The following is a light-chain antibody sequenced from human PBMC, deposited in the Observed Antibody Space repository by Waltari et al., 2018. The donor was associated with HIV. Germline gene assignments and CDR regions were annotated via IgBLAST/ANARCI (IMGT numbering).Light chain of an antibody. Sequence: QSALTQPASVSGSRGQSITISCTGTSSDVGGYDYVSWYQQHPGKAPKLMIYEVSKRPSGVSSRFSGSKSGNSASLTISGLQAEDEADYYCSSYTSGSTPVVFGGGTKLTV. CDR3: SSYTSGSTPVV. CDR2: EVS. J-gene: IGLJ3*02. V-gene: IGLV2-14*01. CDR1: SSDVGGYDY.